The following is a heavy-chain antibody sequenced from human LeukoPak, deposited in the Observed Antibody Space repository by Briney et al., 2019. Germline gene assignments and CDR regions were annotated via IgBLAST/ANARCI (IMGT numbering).Heavy chain of an antibody. CDR1: GFTFSSYG. D-gene: IGHD3-3*01. CDR2: IWYDGSNK. J-gene: IGHJ4*02. Sequence: GGSLRLSCAASGFTFSSYGMHWVRQAPGKGLEWVAVIWYDGSNKYYPDSVKGRFTISRDNSKNTLYLQMNSLRAEDTAVYYCAKGLEPTEIYYDFDYWGQGTLVTVSS. CDR3: AKGLEPTEIYYDFDY. V-gene: IGHV3-33*06.